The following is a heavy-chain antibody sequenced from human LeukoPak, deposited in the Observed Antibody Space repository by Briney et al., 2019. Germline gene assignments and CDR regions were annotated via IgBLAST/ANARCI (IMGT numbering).Heavy chain of an antibody. J-gene: IGHJ4*02. CDR1: SGSISSNSYY. CDR3: ARQSDYGFDY. D-gene: IGHD4-17*01. V-gene: IGHV4-39*01. Sequence: PSETLSLTCTVSSGSISSNSYYWGWIRQPPGKGLEWIASFYFSGSTYYNPSLKSRVTIYVHTSKNQVPLNLNSVTAADTAVYYCARQSDYGFDYWGQGTLVTVSS. CDR2: FYFSGST.